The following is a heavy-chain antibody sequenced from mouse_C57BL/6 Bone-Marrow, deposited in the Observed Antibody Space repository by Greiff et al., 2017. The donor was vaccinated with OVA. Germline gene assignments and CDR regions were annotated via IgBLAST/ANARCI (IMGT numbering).Heavy chain of an antibody. J-gene: IGHJ2*01. CDR1: GISITTGNYR. Sequence: EVKLVESGPGLVKPSQTVFLTCTVTGISITTGNYRWSWIRQFPGNKLEWIGYIYYSGTITYNPSLTSRTTITRDTPKNQFFLEMNSLTAEDTATYYCARDLFYYYGSSYFDYWGQGTTLTVSS. CDR2: IYYSGTI. D-gene: IGHD1-1*01. CDR3: ARDLFYYYGSSYFDY. V-gene: IGHV3-5*01.